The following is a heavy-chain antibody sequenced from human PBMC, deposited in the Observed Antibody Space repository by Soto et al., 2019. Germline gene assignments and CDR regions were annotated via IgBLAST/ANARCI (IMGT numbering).Heavy chain of an antibody. CDR2: IWYDGSNK. V-gene: IGHV3-33*01. J-gene: IGHJ2*01. CDR1: GFTFSSYG. Sequence: QVQLVESGGGVVQPGRSLRLSCAASGFTFSSYGMHWVRQAPGKGLEWVAVIWYDGSNKYYADSVKGRFTISRDNSKNTLYLQMNSLRAEDTAVYYCARSGRAVAGTRGWYFDLWGRGTLVTVSS. CDR3: ARSGRAVAGTRGWYFDL. D-gene: IGHD6-19*01.